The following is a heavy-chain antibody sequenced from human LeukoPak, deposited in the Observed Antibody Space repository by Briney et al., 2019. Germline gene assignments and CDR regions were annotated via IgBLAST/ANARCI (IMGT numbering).Heavy chain of an antibody. V-gene: IGHV3-30-3*01. CDR1: GFTFSSYA. J-gene: IGHJ6*02. CDR3: ARDGSSSWLYYYYGMDV. CDR2: ISYDGSNK. D-gene: IGHD6-13*01. Sequence: GGSLRLSCAASGFTFSSYAMHWVRQAPGKGLEWVAVISYDGSNKYYADSVKGRFTISRDNSKNTLYLQMNSLRAEDTAVYYCARDGSSSWLYYYYGMDVWGQGTTVTVSS.